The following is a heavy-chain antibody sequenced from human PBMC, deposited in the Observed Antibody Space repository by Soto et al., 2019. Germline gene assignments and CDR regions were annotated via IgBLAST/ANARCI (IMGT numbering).Heavy chain of an antibody. Sequence: SETLSLTCAVSSGTISSGSYYWSWIRQPPGKGLEWIAEISHSGRTNYNPSLKSRVTISVDTSKNQFSLKMSSVTAADTAVYYCARAAVAGSYYFDYWGQGTLVTVSS. V-gene: IGHV4-39*07. D-gene: IGHD6-19*01. CDR1: SGTISSGSYY. CDR3: ARAAVAGSYYFDY. J-gene: IGHJ4*02. CDR2: ISHSGRT.